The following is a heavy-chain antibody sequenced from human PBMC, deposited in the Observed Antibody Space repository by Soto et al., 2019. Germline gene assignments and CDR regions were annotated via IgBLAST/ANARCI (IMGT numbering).Heavy chain of an antibody. D-gene: IGHD1-26*01. CDR2: ISGSGNST. Sequence: EVQLLESGGGLVQPGGSLRLACAASGITFSSYAFSWVRQDAGKGLEWVSGISGSGNSTYYADSVKGRFSFSRDNSKNTMYLQMNSLRIEDTAVYNCAKTAVGAKALLAYWGQGTLVTVSS. V-gene: IGHV3-23*01. CDR3: AKTAVGAKALLAY. CDR1: GITFSSYA. J-gene: IGHJ4*02.